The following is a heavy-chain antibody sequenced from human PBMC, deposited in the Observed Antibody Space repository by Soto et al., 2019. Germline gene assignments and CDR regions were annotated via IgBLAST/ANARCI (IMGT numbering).Heavy chain of an antibody. CDR1: GGTISGYY. V-gene: IGHV4-4*07. J-gene: IGHJ5*02. CDR3: ARGQRFSDWFDP. Sequence: QVQLQESGPGLVKPSETLSLNCTVTGGTISGYYWTWIRQSAGGGLGWIGRIYRSGSTHYNPSLKSRVSISLDTSMNHFSLRLSSVTAADTAVYYCARGQRFSDWFDPWGQGTLVTVSS. CDR2: IYRSGST. D-gene: IGHD3-3*01.